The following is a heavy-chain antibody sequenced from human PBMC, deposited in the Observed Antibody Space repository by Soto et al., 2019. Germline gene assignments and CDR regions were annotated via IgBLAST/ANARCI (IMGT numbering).Heavy chain of an antibody. J-gene: IGHJ4*02. D-gene: IGHD3-9*01. CDR2: INAGNGNT. CDR1: GYTFTSYA. V-gene: IGHV1-3*01. CDR3: ASYRPYYDILTGYPLDY. Sequence: ASVKVSCKASGYTFTSYAMHWVRQAPGQRLEWMGWINAGNGNTKYSQKFQGRVTITRDTSASTAYMELSSLRSEDTAVYYCASYRPYYDILTGYPLDYWGQGTLVNVSS.